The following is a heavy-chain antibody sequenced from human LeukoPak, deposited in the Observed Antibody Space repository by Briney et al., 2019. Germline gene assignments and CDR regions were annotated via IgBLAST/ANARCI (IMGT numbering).Heavy chain of an antibody. CDR3: ARGLYGGTPAKRYYYYYMDV. CDR2: IIPIFGTA. CDR1: GGTFSSYA. V-gene: IGHV1-69*13. J-gene: IGHJ6*03. Sequence: SVKVSCKASGGTFSSYAISWVRQAPGQGLEWMGGIIPIFGTANYAQKFQGRVTITADESTSTAYMELSSLRSEDTAVYYCARGLYGGTPAKRYYYYYMDVWGKGTTVTVSS. D-gene: IGHD4-23*01.